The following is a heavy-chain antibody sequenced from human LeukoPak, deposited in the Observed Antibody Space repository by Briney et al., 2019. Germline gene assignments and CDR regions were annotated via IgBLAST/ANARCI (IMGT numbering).Heavy chain of an antibody. CDR2: IYYSGST. Sequence: PSETLSLTCTVSGGSISSYYWSWIRQPPGKGLEWIGYIYYSGSTNYNPSLKSRVTISVDTSKNQFSLKLSSVTAADTAVYYCGRERGYSSSWYVLDYWGQGALVTVSS. D-gene: IGHD6-13*01. V-gene: IGHV4-59*01. CDR1: GGSISSYY. J-gene: IGHJ4*02. CDR3: GRERGYSSSWYVLDY.